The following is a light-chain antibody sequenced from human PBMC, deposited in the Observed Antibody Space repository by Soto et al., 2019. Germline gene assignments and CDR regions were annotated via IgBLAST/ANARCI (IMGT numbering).Light chain of an antibody. CDR1: QSVSRN. Sequence: EIVMTQSPATLSVSPGERATLSCRASQSVSRNLAWYQQKPGQAPRLHIYAASTRATGIPARFSGSGSGTEFTLTISSLKSEDFALYYCQQYNNWPYTFGQGNKLEIK. CDR2: AAS. J-gene: IGKJ2*01. V-gene: IGKV3-15*01. CDR3: QQYNNWPYT.